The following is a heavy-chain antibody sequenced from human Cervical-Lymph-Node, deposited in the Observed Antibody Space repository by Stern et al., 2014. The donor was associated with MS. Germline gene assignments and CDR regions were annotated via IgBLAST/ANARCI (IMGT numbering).Heavy chain of an antibody. Sequence: EVQLVESGAEVRKPGDSLKISCKTSGYRFINNWIAWVRQVTGKGLEWIGIIYPGDSDIRYSPSFQGHVTISVDKSISTAYLQWSSLKASDTAVYYCARWSVACDSWGQGALITVSS. V-gene: IGHV5-51*03. J-gene: IGHJ4*02. CDR3: ARWSVACDS. D-gene: IGHD2-21*01. CDR2: IYPGDSDI. CDR1: GYRFINNW.